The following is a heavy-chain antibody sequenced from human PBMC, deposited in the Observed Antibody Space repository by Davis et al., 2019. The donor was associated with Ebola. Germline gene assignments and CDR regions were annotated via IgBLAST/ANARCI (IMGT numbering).Heavy chain of an antibody. CDR2: IDHSGTT. CDR1: GGPFNGYY. J-gene: IGHJ3*02. D-gene: IGHD3-22*01. CDR3: ARGSTYYYDSSGYYFYDAFDI. Sequence: SETLSLTCAVHGGPFNGYYWSWIRQPPGKGLEWIAEIDHSGTTNYNSSLKSRVTISVDTSKNQFSLKLSSVTAADTAVYYCARGSTYYYDSSGYYFYDAFDIWGQGTMVTVSS. V-gene: IGHV4-34*01.